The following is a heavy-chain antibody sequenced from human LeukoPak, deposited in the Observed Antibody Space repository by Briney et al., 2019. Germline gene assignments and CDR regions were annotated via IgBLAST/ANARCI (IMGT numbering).Heavy chain of an antibody. V-gene: IGHV3-30*18. J-gene: IGHJ4*02. CDR2: ISYDGTKK. CDR3: AKAGVGGYYYGDS. D-gene: IGHD3-22*01. Sequence: GGSLRLSCAASGFTFSSYWMSWVRQAPGKGLEWVAIISYDGTKKHYVDSVKGRFTISRDNSESTLYLQMNSLKVEDTAVYYCAKAGVGGYYYGDSWGQGILVTVSS. CDR1: GFTFSSYW.